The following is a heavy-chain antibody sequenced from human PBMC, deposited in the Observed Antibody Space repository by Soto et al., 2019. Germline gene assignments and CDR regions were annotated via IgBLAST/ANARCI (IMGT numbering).Heavy chain of an antibody. Sequence: SETLSLTCTVSSASISSSSYTWGWIRQPPGKGLEWIGYIYYSGSTYYNPSLKSRVTISVDTSKNQFSLKLSSVTAADTAVYYCARVPDRWGQGTLVTVSS. J-gene: IGHJ5*02. D-gene: IGHD2-2*01. CDR3: ARVPDR. CDR2: IYYSGST. CDR1: SASISSSSYT. V-gene: IGHV4-39*07.